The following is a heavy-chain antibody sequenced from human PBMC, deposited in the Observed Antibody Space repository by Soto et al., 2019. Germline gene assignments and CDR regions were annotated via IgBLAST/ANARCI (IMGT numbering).Heavy chain of an antibody. Sequence: SETLSLTCTVSGGSISSYYWSWIRQPPGKGLEWIGYIYYSGSTNYNPSLNSRVTISVDTSKNQFSLKLSSVTAADTAVYYCAREASGGSYYYYYGMDVWGQGTTVTVSS. CDR1: GGSISSYY. CDR2: IYYSGST. CDR3: AREASGGSYYYYYGMDV. J-gene: IGHJ6*02. V-gene: IGHV4-59*01. D-gene: IGHD1-26*01.